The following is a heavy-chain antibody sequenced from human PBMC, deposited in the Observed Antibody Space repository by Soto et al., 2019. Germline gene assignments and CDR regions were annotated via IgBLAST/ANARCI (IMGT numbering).Heavy chain of an antibody. V-gene: IGHV3-66*01. Sequence: GGSLRLSCAASGFTVSSNYMSWVRQAPGKGLEWVSVIYGGGSTYYADSVKGRFTISRDNSKNTLYLQMNSLRAEDTAVYYCASSGRWLQAPFDYWGQGTLVTVSS. J-gene: IGHJ4*02. CDR1: GFTVSSNY. CDR3: ASSGRWLQAPFDY. D-gene: IGHD3-10*01. CDR2: IYGGGST.